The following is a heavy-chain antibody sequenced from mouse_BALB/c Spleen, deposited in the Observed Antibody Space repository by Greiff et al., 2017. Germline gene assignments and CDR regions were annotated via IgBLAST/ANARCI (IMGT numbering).Heavy chain of an antibody. CDR1: GFTFSSFG. D-gene: IGHD5-1*01. CDR3: ARYRAMDY. V-gene: IGHV5-17*02. Sequence: EVHLVESGGGLVQPGGSRKLSCAASGFTFSSFGMHWVRQAPEKGLEWVAYISSGSSTIYYADTVKGRFTISRDNPKNTLFLQMTSLRSEDTAMYYCARYRAMDYWGQGTSVTVSS. CDR2: ISSGSSTI. J-gene: IGHJ4*01.